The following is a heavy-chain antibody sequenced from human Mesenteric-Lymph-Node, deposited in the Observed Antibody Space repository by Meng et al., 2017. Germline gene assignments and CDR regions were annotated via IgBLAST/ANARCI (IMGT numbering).Heavy chain of an antibody. V-gene: IGHV1-69*05. CDR3: ARDQKGWGGTNYYYYGMDV. CDR1: GGTFSSYA. CDR2: IIPIFGTA. J-gene: IGHJ6*02. D-gene: IGHD7-27*01. Sequence: SVKVSCKASGGTFSSYAISWVRQAPGQGLEWMGGIIPIFGTANYAQKFQGRVTITTDESTSTAYMELSSLRSEDTAVYYCARDQKGWGGTNYYYYGMDVWGQGTTVTVSS.